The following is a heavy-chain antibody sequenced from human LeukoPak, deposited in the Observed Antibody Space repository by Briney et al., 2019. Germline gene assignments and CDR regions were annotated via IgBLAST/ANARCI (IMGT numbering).Heavy chain of an antibody. D-gene: IGHD3-10*01. Sequence: PSETLSLTCTVSGGSISSYYWSWIRQPPGKGLEWIGYISSSGSTNYNPTLKSPVTISGDTSKNQFSLKLSSVTAADTAVYYCAKEGDYYDSGGFDYWGQGTLVTVSS. V-gene: IGHV4-59*01. J-gene: IGHJ4*02. CDR1: GGSISSYY. CDR2: ISSSGST. CDR3: AKEGDYYDSGGFDY.